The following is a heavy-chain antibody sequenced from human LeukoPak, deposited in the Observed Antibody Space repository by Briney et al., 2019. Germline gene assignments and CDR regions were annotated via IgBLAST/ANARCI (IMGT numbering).Heavy chain of an antibody. Sequence: ASVKLSCTASGYTFSSYDINWVRQAPGQGLGWMGWMNPNSGNTGYAQELQGRVAMTRDTSISTAYMELSSLISDDTAVYYCTRGGKIYDTILEDPFDIWGQGTMVTVCS. D-gene: IGHD3-22*01. V-gene: IGHV1-8*01. J-gene: IGHJ3*02. CDR3: TRGGKIYDTILEDPFDI. CDR1: GYTFSSYD. CDR2: MNPNSGNT.